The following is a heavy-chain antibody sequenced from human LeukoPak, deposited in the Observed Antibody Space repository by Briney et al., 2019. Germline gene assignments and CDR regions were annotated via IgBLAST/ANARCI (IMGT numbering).Heavy chain of an antibody. Sequence: NPSETLSLTCAVYGGSFSGYYWSWIRQPPGKGLEWIGEINHSGSTNYNPSLKSRVTISVDTSKNQFSLKLSSVTAADTAVYYCARDISGWWDYGMDVWGQGTTVTVSS. D-gene: IGHD6-19*01. CDR2: INHSGST. J-gene: IGHJ6*02. CDR3: ARDISGWWDYGMDV. CDR1: GGSFSGYY. V-gene: IGHV4-34*01.